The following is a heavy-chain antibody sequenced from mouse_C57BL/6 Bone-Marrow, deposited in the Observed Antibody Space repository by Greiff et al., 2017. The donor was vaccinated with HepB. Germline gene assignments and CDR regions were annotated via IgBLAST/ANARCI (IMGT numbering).Heavy chain of an antibody. Sequence: VQLQQPGAELVMPGASVKLSCKASGYTFTSYWMHWVKQRPGQGLEWIGEIDPSDSYTNYNQKFKGKSTLTVDKSSSTAYMQLSSLTSEDSAVYYCARWGLIALDYWGQGTTLTVSS. V-gene: IGHV1-69*01. CDR3: ARWGLIALDY. CDR1: GYTFTSYW. J-gene: IGHJ2*01. D-gene: IGHD2-13*01. CDR2: IDPSDSYT.